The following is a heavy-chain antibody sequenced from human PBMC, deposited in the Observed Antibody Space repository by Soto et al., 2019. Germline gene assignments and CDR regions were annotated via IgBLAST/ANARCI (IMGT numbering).Heavy chain of an antibody. V-gene: IGHV1-69*01. J-gene: IGHJ4*02. CDR1: GGTFSTSG. CDR3: ARERRGSYCSSTSCFFDY. Sequence: QVQLVQSGAEVKKPGSSVKVSCKASGGTFSTSGINWVRQAPGQGLEWMGGINPIFGTANYAQKFQGRVTIDADESTSTAYRELSSLRSEDTAVYFCARERRGSYCSSTSCFFDYWGQGTLVTVSS. CDR2: INPIFGTA. D-gene: IGHD2-2*01.